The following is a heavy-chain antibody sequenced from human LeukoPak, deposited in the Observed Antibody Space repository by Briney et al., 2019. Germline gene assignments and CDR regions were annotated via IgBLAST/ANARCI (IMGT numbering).Heavy chain of an antibody. CDR1: GFTFDDYA. D-gene: IGHD4-17*01. J-gene: IGHJ4*02. CDR2: ISWDGGST. V-gene: IGHV3-43D*03. Sequence: PGGSLRLSCAASGFTFDDYAMHWVRQAPGKGLEWVSLISWDGGSTYYADSVKGRFTISRDNSKNSLYLQMNSLRAEDTALYYCAKEEALGYGDYQYYFDYWGQGTLVTVSS. CDR3: AKEEALGYGDYQYYFDY.